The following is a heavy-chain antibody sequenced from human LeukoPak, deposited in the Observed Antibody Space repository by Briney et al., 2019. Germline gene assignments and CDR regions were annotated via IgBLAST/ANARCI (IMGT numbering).Heavy chain of an antibody. V-gene: IGHV1-2*06. J-gene: IGHJ4*02. CDR1: GYTFTGYY. CDR3: ARGLGTSPSPVDY. Sequence: ASVKVSCKASGYTFTGYYMHWLRQAPGQGLEWMGRINPNSGGTNYAQKFQGRVTMTRDTSISTAYMELSRLRSDDTAVYYCARGLGTSPSPVDYWGQGTLVTVSS. D-gene: IGHD6-13*01. CDR2: INPNSGGT.